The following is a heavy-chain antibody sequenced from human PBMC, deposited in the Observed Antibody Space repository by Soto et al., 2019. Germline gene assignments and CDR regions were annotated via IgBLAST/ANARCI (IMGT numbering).Heavy chain of an antibody. Sequence: PSETLSLTSAVYGRSFSGYYWSCIRQPPGQGLEWIGEINHRGSTNYNPYLKSQVTISVDTTKNQFSQKLRSVTAEETAVHYSARGGYSGYDSVDPVQSAVAAIIQPNDYWGQGTLVTGSS. V-gene: IGHV4-34*01. CDR1: GRSFSGYY. CDR2: INHRGST. CDR3: ARGGYSGYDSVDPVQSAVAAIIQPNDY. D-gene: IGHD5-12*01. J-gene: IGHJ4*02.